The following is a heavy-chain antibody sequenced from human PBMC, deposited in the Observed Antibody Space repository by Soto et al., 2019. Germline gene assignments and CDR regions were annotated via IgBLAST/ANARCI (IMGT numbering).Heavy chain of an antibody. CDR2: IRPSGDNT. D-gene: IGHD2-15*01. V-gene: IGHV3-23*01. J-gene: IGHJ4*02. Sequence: EVQLLESGGGLVQPGGSLRLSCAASGFPFSTYAMTWVRQAPGKGLEGVSVIRPSGDNTYYADSVRGRFNISRDKSKDTGDLQVNSMRAEDTDLYFCVKGGWLDYWGQGTVVTVSS. CDR3: VKGGWLDY. CDR1: GFPFSTYA.